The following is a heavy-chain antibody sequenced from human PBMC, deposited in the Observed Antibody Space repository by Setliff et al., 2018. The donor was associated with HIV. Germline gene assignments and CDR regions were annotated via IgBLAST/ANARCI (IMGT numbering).Heavy chain of an antibody. D-gene: IGHD3-22*01. Sequence: SETLSLTCAVYGGSFSEYYWSWIRQSPGKGLEWIGEINHSGSTHYNPPPKSRATISVDTSKNQFSLRVDSVTAADTAVYYCARSLVPSGYYYGRHAFDIWGQGTKVTVSS. CDR3: ARSLVPSGYYYGRHAFDI. V-gene: IGHV4-34*01. CDR2: INHSGST. J-gene: IGHJ3*02. CDR1: GGSFSEYY.